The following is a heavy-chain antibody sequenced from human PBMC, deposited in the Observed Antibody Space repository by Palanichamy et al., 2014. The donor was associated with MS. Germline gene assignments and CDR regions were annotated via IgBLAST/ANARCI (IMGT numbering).Heavy chain of an antibody. J-gene: IGHJ4*02. Sequence: ISWVRQMPGKGLEWMGRIDPSDSYTNYSPSFQGHVTISADKSISTAYLQWSSLKASDTAMYYCARLPDSGYDLGVDDYWGQGTLVTVSS. V-gene: IGHV5-10-1*01. CDR2: IDPSDSYT. D-gene: IGHD5-12*01. CDR3: ARLPDSGYDLGVDDY.